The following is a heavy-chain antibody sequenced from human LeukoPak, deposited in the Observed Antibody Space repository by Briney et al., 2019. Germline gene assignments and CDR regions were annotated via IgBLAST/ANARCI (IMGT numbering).Heavy chain of an antibody. Sequence: SVKVSCKASGGTFSSYAISWVRQAPGQGLEWMGGIIPVFGTANYAQKFQGRVTITTDESTSTAYMELSSLRSEDTAVYYCARVGIVGATRGAFDIWGQGTMVTVSS. CDR1: GGTFSSYA. CDR3: ARVGIVGATRGAFDI. CDR2: IIPVFGTA. J-gene: IGHJ3*02. V-gene: IGHV1-69*05. D-gene: IGHD1-26*01.